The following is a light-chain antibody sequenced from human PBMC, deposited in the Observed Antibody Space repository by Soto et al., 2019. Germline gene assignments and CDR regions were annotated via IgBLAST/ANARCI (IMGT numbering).Light chain of an antibody. V-gene: IGLV2-14*03. CDR2: DVS. CDR1: SSDIGFYNY. CDR3: SSYGASSTL. J-gene: IGLJ3*02. Sequence: QSALTQPASLSGSPGQSITISCTGTSSDIGFYNYVSWYQQHPGKAPKLMIFDVSYRATGISDRFSGAKSVNTAALTISGLQSEDEADYYCSSYGASSTLFGGGTKVTVL.